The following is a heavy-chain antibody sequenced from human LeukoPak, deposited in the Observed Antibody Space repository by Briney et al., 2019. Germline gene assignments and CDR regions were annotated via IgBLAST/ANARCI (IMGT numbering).Heavy chain of an antibody. V-gene: IGHV4-34*01. CDR3: ARSVYSSSSDY. Sequence: SETLSLTCAVYGGSFSGYYWSWIRQPPGKGLEWIGEISHSGSTNYNPSLKSRVTISVDTSKNQFSLKLSSVTAADTAVYYCARSVYSSSSDYWGQGTLVTVSS. CDR2: ISHSGST. D-gene: IGHD6-13*01. CDR1: GGSFSGYY. J-gene: IGHJ4*02.